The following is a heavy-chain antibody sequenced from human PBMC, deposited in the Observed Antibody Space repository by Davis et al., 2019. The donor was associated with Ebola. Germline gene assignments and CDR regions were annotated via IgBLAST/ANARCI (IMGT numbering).Heavy chain of an antibody. Sequence: LRLSCTVSGGSISSGGYYWSWIRQHPGKGLEWIGYIYYSGSTYYNPSLKSRVTISVDTSKNQFSLKLSSVTAADTAVYYCARPMWERYCSGGSCYGNWFDPWGQGTLVTVSS. CDR3: ARPMWERYCSGGSCYGNWFDP. V-gene: IGHV4-31*03. CDR2: IYYSGST. D-gene: IGHD2-15*01. J-gene: IGHJ5*02. CDR1: GGSISSGGYY.